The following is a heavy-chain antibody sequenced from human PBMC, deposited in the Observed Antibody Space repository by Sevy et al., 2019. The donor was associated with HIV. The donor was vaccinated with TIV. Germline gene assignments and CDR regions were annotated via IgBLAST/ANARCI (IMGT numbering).Heavy chain of an antibody. CDR1: EFTFSSYA. CDR3: AKGFCSGGTCPRDYYYGMDV. CDR2: ISGSGRYT. Sequence: GGSLRLSCAASEFTFSSYAMSWVRQAPGKGLEWVSSISGSGRYTYYADSVEGRFTIPRDNSKNTLYVQMNSLRAEDTAVYYCAKGFCSGGTCPRDYYYGMDVWGQGTTVTVSS. V-gene: IGHV3-23*01. D-gene: IGHD2-15*01. J-gene: IGHJ6*02.